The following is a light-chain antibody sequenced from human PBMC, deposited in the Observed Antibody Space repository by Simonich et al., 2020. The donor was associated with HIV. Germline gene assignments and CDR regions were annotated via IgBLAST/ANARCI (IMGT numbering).Light chain of an antibody. Sequence: QSVLTQPPSVSGAPGQRVTNPCTGSSSNIGADYDVHWYQHLPGTAPKLLIYDNTNRPSGIPARFSVSKSGASASLAITGLQAEDEADYYCQSYDSSLSAWVFGGGTKVTVL. CDR2: DNT. CDR3: QSYDSSLSAWV. J-gene: IGLJ3*02. V-gene: IGLV1-40*01. CDR1: SSNIGADYD.